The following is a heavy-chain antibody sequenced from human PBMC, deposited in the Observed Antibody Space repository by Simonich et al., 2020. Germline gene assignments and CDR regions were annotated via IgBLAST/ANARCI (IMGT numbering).Heavy chain of an antibody. J-gene: IGHJ3*02. CDR2: ISNDGRNK. CDR1: GITFSSYA. V-gene: IGHV3-30*07. CDR3: AREDPLLHAFDI. D-gene: IGHD2-15*01. Sequence: QVELVESGGGVVQPGRSLRLSCAASGITFSSYAMHWVRQASGNGLEWGAIISNDGRNKYYADSLKGRFTISRDNSKNTLYLQMNSLRADDTAVYYCAREDPLLHAFDIWGQGTMVTVSS.